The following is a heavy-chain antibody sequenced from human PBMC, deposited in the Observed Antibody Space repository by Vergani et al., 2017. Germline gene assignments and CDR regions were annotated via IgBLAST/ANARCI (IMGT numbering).Heavy chain of an antibody. V-gene: IGHV1-8*01. J-gene: IGHJ6*02. CDR2: MNPNSGNT. D-gene: IGHD2-8*02. CDR3: ARCPGVGTPSCLVDYYYYYGMDV. Sequence: QVQLVQSGAEVKKPGASVKVSCKASGYTFTSYDINWVRQATGQGLEWMGWMNPNSGNTGYAQKFQGRVTMTRNTSISTAYMELSSLRSEDTAVYYCARCPGVGTPSCLVDYYYYYGMDVWGQGTTVTVSS. CDR1: GYTFTSYD.